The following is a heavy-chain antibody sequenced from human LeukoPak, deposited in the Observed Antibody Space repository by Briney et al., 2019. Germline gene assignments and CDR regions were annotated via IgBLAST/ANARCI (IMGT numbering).Heavy chain of an antibody. CDR3: AKARYPYYGSGKSHFDY. CDR2: ISYVGSNK. D-gene: IGHD3-10*01. CDR1: GFTFSSYW. V-gene: IGHV3-30*18. J-gene: IGHJ4*02. Sequence: GGSLRLSCAASGFTFSSYWMHWVRQAPGKGLEWVAVISYVGSNKYYADSVKGRFTISRDNSKNTLYLQMNSLRAEDTAVYYCAKARYPYYGSGKSHFDYWGQGTLVTVSS.